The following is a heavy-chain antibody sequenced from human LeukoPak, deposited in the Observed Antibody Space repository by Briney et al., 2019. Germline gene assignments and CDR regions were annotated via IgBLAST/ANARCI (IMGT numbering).Heavy chain of an antibody. CDR2: IYPGDSDT. Sequence: GESLKISCKGSGYSFTSYWIGWVRQMPGKGLECLGIIYPGDSDTRYSPSFQGQVTISADKSISTAYLQWSSPKASDTAMYYCARVMVRGVTPAFDIWGQGTMVTVSS. V-gene: IGHV5-51*01. CDR1: GYSFTSYW. D-gene: IGHD3-10*01. CDR3: ARVMVRGVTPAFDI. J-gene: IGHJ3*02.